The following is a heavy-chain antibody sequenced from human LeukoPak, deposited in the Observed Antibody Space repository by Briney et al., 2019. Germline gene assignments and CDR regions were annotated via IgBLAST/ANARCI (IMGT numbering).Heavy chain of an antibody. CDR3: ARGPATADTRYFDL. CDR1: GGSISSYY. CDR2: IYYSGST. J-gene: IGHJ2*01. Sequence: PSETLSLTCTVSGGSISSYYWSWIRQPPGKGLEWIGYIYYSGSTNNNPSLKSRVTISLDTSKNQFSLKLSSVTAADTAVYYCARGPATADTRYFDLWGRGTLVTVSS. D-gene: IGHD6-19*01. V-gene: IGHV4-59*01.